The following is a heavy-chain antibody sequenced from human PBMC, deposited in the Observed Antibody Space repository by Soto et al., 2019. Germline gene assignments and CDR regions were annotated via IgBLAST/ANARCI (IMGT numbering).Heavy chain of an antibody. CDR3: ARRYSSGWYGAKYYYGMDV. CDR1: GGSISSYS. J-gene: IGHJ6*02. Sequence: PSETLSLTCTVSGGSISSYSWSWIRQPPGKGLEWIGYIYNSGSTYYNPSLKSRVTISVDTSKNQFSLKLSSVTVADTAVYYCARRYSSGWYGAKYYYGMDVWGQGTTVTVSS. D-gene: IGHD6-19*01. CDR2: IYNSGST. V-gene: IGHV4-4*08.